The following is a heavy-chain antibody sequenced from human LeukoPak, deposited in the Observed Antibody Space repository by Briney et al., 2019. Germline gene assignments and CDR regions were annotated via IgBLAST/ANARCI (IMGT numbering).Heavy chain of an antibody. CDR1: GFTFSSYG. V-gene: IGHV3-33*01. J-gene: IGHJ5*02. CDR2: IWYDGSNK. Sequence: GGSLRLSCAASGFTFSSYGMHWVRQAPGKGLEWVAVIWYDGSNKYYADSVKGRFTISRDNSKNTLYLQMNSLRAEDTAVYYCARGYPTSPKYGSSLPSPWGQGTLVTVSS. CDR3: ARGYPTSPKYGSSLPSP. D-gene: IGHD6-13*01.